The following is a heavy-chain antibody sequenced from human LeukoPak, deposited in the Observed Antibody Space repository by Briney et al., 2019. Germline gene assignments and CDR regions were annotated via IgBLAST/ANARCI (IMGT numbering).Heavy chain of an antibody. CDR3: ARDPRSFYGMDV. CDR2: IIPIFGTA. D-gene: IGHD1-26*01. CDR1: GYIFTNYY. V-gene: IGHV1-69*13. Sequence: SVKVSCKASGYIFTNYYMHWVRQAPGQGLEWMGGIIPIFGTANYAQKFQGRVTITADESTSTAYMELSSLRSEDTAVYYCARDPRSFYGMDVWGQGTTVTVSS. J-gene: IGHJ6*02.